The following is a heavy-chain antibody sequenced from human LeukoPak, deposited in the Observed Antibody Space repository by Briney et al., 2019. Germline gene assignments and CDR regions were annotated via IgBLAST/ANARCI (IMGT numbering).Heavy chain of an antibody. V-gene: IGHV1-69*04. CDR2: IIPIFGIA. D-gene: IGHD2-2*01. Sequence: ASVKVSCKASGGTFSSYAISWVRQAPGQGLEWMGRIIPIFGIANYAQKFQGRVTITADKSTSTAYMELSSLRSEDTAVYHCATQVGYCSSTSCLYYYGMDVWGQGTTVTVSS. CDR3: ATQVGYCSSTSCLYYYGMDV. CDR1: GGTFSSYA. J-gene: IGHJ6*02.